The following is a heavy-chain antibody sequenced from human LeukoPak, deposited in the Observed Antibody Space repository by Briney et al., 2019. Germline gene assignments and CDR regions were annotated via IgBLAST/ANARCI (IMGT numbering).Heavy chain of an antibody. V-gene: IGHV3-11*04. Sequence: GGSLRLSCVASGFKFSDSYMNWIRQAPGKGLEWISYITSGGTTMYYADSVKGRFTVSRDNAKNSLHLQMNSLRAEDTAVYYCARGRGYSYVGLYYFDYWGQGTLVTVSS. CDR1: GFKFSDSY. D-gene: IGHD5-18*01. J-gene: IGHJ4*02. CDR3: ARGRGYSYVGLYYFDY. CDR2: ITSGGTTM.